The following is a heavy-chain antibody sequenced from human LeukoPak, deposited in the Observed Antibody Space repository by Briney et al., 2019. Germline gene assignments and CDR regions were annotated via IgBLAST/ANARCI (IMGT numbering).Heavy chain of an antibody. J-gene: IGHJ4*02. Sequence: GRSLRLSCAASGFTFSSYGMHWVRQAPGKGLEWVAVISYDGSNKYYADSVKGRFTISRDNSKNTLYLQMNSLRAEDTAVYYCAKGLRYFDWLSSVDYWGQGNPGHRLL. CDR3: AKGLRYFDWLSSVDY. D-gene: IGHD3-9*01. CDR2: ISYDGSNK. CDR1: GFTFSSYG. V-gene: IGHV3-30*18.